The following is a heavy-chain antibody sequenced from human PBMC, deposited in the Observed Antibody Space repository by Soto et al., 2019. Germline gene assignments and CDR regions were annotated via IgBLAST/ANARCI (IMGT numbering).Heavy chain of an antibody. CDR3: ARMGDVPYYYSGMDV. D-gene: IGHD3-16*01. V-gene: IGHV1-18*01. CDR1: GYTFTSYG. J-gene: IGHJ6*02. CDR2: INGYNGNT. Sequence: QVQLVQSGAEVKKPGASVQVSCKASGYTFTSYGISCVRQAPGQGLEWMGWINGYNGNTNHAQKHQGRVTMSTDTSTSTVYVELSSLRSDESAVYYCARMGDVPYYYSGMDVWGQGTTVTVSS.